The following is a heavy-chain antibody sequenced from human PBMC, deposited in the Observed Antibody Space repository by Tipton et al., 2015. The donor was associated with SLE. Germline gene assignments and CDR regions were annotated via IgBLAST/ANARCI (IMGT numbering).Heavy chain of an antibody. D-gene: IGHD5-12*01. V-gene: IGHV1-18*01. CDR1: GYTFTSYG. CDR3: ARDESGFKDFFDY. J-gene: IGHJ4*02. CDR2: ISTYNGNT. Sequence: QVQLVQSGAEVKKPGASVKVSCKASGYTFTSYGISWVRQAPGQGLEWMGWISTYNGNTHYAQNLQGRVTMTRDKTTSTAYMELRSLRSDDTAIYYCARDESGFKDFFDYWGQGTLVTVSS.